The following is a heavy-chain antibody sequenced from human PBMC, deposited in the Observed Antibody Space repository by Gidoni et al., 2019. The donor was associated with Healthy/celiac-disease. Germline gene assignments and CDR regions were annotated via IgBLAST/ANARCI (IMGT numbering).Heavy chain of an antibody. V-gene: IGHV4-38-2*01. J-gene: IGHJ4*02. CDR1: GYSISSGCY. CDR3: ARQAGGYGDYYWGI. CDR2: IYHSGST. D-gene: IGHD4-17*01. Sequence: QVHLQESGPGLVKPSETLSLTCAVSGYSISSGCYWGWIRQPPGKGLEWIGSIYHSGSTYYNPSLKSRVTISVDTSKNQFSLKLSSVTAADTAVYYCARQAGGYGDYYWGIWGQGTLVTVSS.